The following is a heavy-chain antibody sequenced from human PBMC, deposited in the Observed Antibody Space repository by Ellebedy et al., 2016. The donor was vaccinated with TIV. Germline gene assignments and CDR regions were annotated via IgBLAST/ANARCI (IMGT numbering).Heavy chain of an antibody. J-gene: IGHJ4*02. CDR1: GGSISRSSYY. CDR3: ARGGGSSWYVELDY. D-gene: IGHD6-13*01. V-gene: IGHV4-31*03. Sequence: SEILSLTCTVSGGSISRSSYYWGWIRQPPGKGLEWIGYIYYSGSTYYNPSLKSRVTISVDTSKNQFSLKLSSVTAADTAVYYCARGGGSSWYVELDYWGQGTLVTVSS. CDR2: IYYSGST.